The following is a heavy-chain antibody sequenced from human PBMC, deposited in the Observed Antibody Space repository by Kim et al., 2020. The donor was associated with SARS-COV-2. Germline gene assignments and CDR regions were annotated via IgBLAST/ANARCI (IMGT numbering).Heavy chain of an antibody. Sequence: GGSLRLSCAASGFTFSSYSMNWVRQAPGKGLEWVSSISSSSSYIYYADSVKGRFTISRDNAKNSLYLQMNSLRAEDTVVYYCARDPSTAYYYGMDVWGQGSTVTVS. CDR2: ISSSSSYI. J-gene: IGHJ6*02. V-gene: IGHV3-21*01. CDR3: ARDPSTAYYYGMDV. D-gene: IGHD2-2*01. CDR1: GFTFSSYS.